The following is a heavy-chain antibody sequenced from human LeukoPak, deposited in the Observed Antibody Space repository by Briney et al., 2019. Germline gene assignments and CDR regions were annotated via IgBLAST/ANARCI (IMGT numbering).Heavy chain of an antibody. Sequence: KPSETLSLTCAVYGGSFSGYYWSWIRQPPGKGLEWIGEINHSGSTNYNPSLKSRVTISVDTSKNQFSLKLSSVTAADTAVYYCARVGSGWYVPDYWGQGTLVTVSS. CDR1: GGSFSGYY. CDR3: ARVGSGWYVPDY. CDR2: INHSGST. J-gene: IGHJ4*02. V-gene: IGHV4-34*01. D-gene: IGHD6-19*01.